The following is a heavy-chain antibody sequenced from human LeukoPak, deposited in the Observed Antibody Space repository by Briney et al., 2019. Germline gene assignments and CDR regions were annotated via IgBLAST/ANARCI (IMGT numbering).Heavy chain of an antibody. CDR1: GYSFTSYW. CDR2: IYPGDSDT. V-gene: IGHV5-51*01. J-gene: IGHJ4*02. CDR3: ARDYYDSSGYYSPFDY. Sequence: GESPKISCKGPGYSFTSYWIGWVRQMPGKGLEWMGIIYPGDSDTRYSPSFQGQFTISADKSISTAYLQWSSLKASDTAMYYCARDYYDSSGYYSPFDYWGQGTLVTVSS. D-gene: IGHD3-22*01.